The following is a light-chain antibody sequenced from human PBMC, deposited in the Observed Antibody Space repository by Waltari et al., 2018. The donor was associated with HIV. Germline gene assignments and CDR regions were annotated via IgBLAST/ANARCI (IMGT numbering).Light chain of an antibody. V-gene: IGLV1-51*02. J-gene: IGLJ2*01. CDR1: ISNLGAND. Sequence: SVLTQPPSQSAAPGQTDTISCAGHISNLGANDVSWYHQLPGAAPTLIIYESTKGRYRIPDRFSPSKSDTTATLHLGGVQPGDEARYFCGTRDNDLGPVILGGGTWVTVL. CDR2: EST. CDR3: GTRDNDLGPVI.